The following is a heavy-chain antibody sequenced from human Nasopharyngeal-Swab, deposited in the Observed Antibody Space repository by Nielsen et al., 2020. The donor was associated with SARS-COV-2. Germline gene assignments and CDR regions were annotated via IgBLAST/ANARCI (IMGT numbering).Heavy chain of an antibody. V-gene: IGHV4-38-2*02. D-gene: IGHD1-26*01. CDR1: GYSISSGYY. CDR3: ARGEDSGIYYYAY. J-gene: IGHJ4*02. Sequence: GSLRLSCTVSGYSISSGYYWGWTRQSPGKGLEWIGNIYHSGTTYYNPSLKSRVTISVDTSKNQFSLKVNSVPAADTAVYYCARGEDSGIYYYAYWGQGTLVTVSS. CDR2: IYHSGTT.